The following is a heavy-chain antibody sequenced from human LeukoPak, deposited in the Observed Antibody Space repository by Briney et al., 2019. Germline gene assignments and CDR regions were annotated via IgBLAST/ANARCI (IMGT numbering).Heavy chain of an antibody. J-gene: IGHJ3*02. Sequence: PSETLSLTCTVSGGSISSYYWSWIRQPAGKGLEWIGRIYTSGSTNYNPSLKSRVTMSVDTFKNQFSLKLSSVTAADTAVYYCARQDYSNYDDAFDIWGQGTMVTVSS. V-gene: IGHV4-4*07. D-gene: IGHD4-11*01. CDR1: GGSISSYY. CDR3: ARQDYSNYDDAFDI. CDR2: IYTSGST.